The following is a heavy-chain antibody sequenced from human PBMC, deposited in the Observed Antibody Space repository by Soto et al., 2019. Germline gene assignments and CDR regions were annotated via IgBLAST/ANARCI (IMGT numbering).Heavy chain of an antibody. D-gene: IGHD4-17*01. CDR2: ISSGGTT. CDR1: GFNVNSSY. J-gene: IGHJ5*02. V-gene: IGHV3-53*01. Sequence: EVQVVESGGGLIQPGGSLRLSCAASGFNVNSSYMTWIRQAPGKGLQWVADISSGGTTKYSDSVRGRFSISRDMSKNTLYLQMNSLRDEDTAIYSCARQFPSDNYGNRLDPWGQGTLVTVSA. CDR3: ARQFPSDNYGNRLDP.